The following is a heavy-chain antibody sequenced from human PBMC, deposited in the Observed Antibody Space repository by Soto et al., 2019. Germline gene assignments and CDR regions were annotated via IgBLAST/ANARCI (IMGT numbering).Heavy chain of an antibody. CDR3: ARALNYYYVWVSYRPQLRFDY. D-gene: IGHD3-16*02. J-gene: IGHJ4*02. CDR2: INHSGST. Sequence: PSETLSLTCAVYGGSFSGYYWSWIRQPPGKGLEWIGEINHSGSTNYNPSLKSRVTISVDTSKNQFSLKLSAVTAADTAVYYCARALNYYYVWVSYRPQLRFDYWGQGTLGTVSS. V-gene: IGHV4-34*01. CDR1: GGSFSGYY.